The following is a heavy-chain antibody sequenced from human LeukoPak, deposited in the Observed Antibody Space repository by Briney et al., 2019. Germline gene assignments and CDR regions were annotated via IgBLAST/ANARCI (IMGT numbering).Heavy chain of an antibody. CDR1: GFAFSTYA. Sequence: PGGSLRLSCAASGFAFSTYAMHWVRLTPGKGLEFVSASSKSGDDTSYGNDVKGRFTISRDNIKNTVDLEMGSLRVDDTGIYYCARIPEYWGQGTVVTVSS. J-gene: IGHJ1*01. CDR2: SSKSGDDT. CDR3: ARIPEY. D-gene: IGHD2-2*01. V-gene: IGHV3-64*01.